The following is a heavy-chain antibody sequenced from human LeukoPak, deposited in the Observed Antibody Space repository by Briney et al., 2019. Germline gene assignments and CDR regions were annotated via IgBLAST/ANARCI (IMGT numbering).Heavy chain of an antibody. CDR3: ARVWKKYNWFDP. CDR2: INHSGST. CDR1: GFTFGSYA. D-gene: IGHD3-3*01. J-gene: IGHJ5*02. Sequence: GSLRLSCAASGFTFGSYAMSWIRQPPGKGLEWIGEINHSGSTNYNPSLKSRVTISVDTSKNQFSLKLSSVTAADTAVYYCARVWKKYNWFDPWGQGTLVTVSS. V-gene: IGHV4-34*01.